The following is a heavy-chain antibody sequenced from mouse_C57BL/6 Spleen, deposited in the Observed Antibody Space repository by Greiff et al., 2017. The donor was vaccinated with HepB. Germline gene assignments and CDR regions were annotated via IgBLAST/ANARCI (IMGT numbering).Heavy chain of an antibody. CDR1: GYAFSSSW. V-gene: IGHV1-82*01. J-gene: IGHJ2*01. CDR3: ARSLLRSYFDY. CDR2: IYPGDGDT. D-gene: IGHD1-2*01. Sequence: QVQLQHSGPELVKPGASVKISCKASGYAFSSSWMNWVKQRPGKGLEWIGRIYPGDGDTNYNGKFKGKATLTADKSSSTAYMQLSSLTSEDSAVYFCARSLLRSYFDYWGQGTTLTVSS.